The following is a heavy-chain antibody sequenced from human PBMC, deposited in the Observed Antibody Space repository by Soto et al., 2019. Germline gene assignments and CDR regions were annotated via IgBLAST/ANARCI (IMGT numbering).Heavy chain of an antibody. J-gene: IGHJ6*02. V-gene: IGHV1-69*13. Sequence: SVKVSCKASGGTFSSYAISWVRQAPGQGLEWMGGIIPIFGTANYAQKFQGRVTITADESTSTAYMELSSLRSEDTAVYYCARDGGRLYYYYGMDVWGQGTTVTVSS. D-gene: IGHD1-26*01. CDR1: GGTFSSYA. CDR2: IIPIFGTA. CDR3: ARDGGRLYYYYGMDV.